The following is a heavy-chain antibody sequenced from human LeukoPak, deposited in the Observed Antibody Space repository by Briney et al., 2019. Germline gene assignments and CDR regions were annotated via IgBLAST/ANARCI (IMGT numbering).Heavy chain of an antibody. J-gene: IGHJ5*02. CDR2: IRYDGSNN. Sequence: PGGSLRLSCVASAFTFSNFGMHWVRQAPGKGLEWLSFIRYDGSNNYHADSVKGRFSISRDNSKNTLHLQMNTLRPDDTAVYYCARTAVAGTLRWFDLWGQGTLVIVSS. D-gene: IGHD6-19*01. V-gene: IGHV3-30*02. CDR1: AFTFSNFG. CDR3: ARTAVAGTLRWFDL.